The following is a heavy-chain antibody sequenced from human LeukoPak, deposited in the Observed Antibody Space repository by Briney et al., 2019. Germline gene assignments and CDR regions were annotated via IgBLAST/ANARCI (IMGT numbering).Heavy chain of an antibody. J-gene: IGHJ3*02. D-gene: IGHD6-6*01. Sequence: SVKVSCKASGGTFISYAISWVRQAPGQGREWMGGIIPIFGTANYAQKFQGRVTITTDESTSTAYMELSSLRSEDTAVYYCARGFRAARLRGEAFDIWGQGTMVTVSS. CDR3: ARGFRAARLRGEAFDI. CDR2: IIPIFGTA. V-gene: IGHV1-69*05. CDR1: GGTFISYA.